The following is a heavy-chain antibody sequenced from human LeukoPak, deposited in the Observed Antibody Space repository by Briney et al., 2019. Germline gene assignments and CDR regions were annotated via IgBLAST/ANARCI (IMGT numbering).Heavy chain of an antibody. D-gene: IGHD4-23*01. V-gene: IGHV3-74*01. Sequence: GGSLRLSCAASGFTFSSYWMNWVRQAPGKGLVWVSRIASDGSSTTYANSVKGRFSISRDNAKNTLYLQMNSLRVEDTAVYYCARGRPHGNDYWGQGTLVTVSS. J-gene: IGHJ4*02. CDR3: ARGRPHGNDY. CDR1: GFTFSSYW. CDR2: IASDGSST.